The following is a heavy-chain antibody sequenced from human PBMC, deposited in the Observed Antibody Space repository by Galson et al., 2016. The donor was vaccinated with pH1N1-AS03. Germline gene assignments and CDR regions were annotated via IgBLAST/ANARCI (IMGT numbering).Heavy chain of an antibody. CDR3: ARDRHYYDYIWGTYRYDRYFDL. CDR1: GFTFSSHG. D-gene: IGHD3-16*02. CDR2: IWHDGSEK. Sequence: SLRLSCAASGFTFSSHGMHWVRQTPGKGLEWVAVIWHDGSEKYYADSVKGRFTISRDNSKNTLYLQMNSLRAEDTAVYYCARDRHYYDYIWGTYRYDRYFDLWGRGTLVTVSS. J-gene: IGHJ2*01. V-gene: IGHV3-33*01.